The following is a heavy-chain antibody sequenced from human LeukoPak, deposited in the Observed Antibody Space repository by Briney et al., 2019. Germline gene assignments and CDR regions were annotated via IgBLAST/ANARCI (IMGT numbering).Heavy chain of an antibody. V-gene: IGHV1-18*01. Sequence: ASVTVSCTASGGTFSSYAISWVRQAPGQGLEWMGWISAYNGNTNYAQKLQGRVTMTTDTSTSTAYMELRSLRSDDTAVYYCARDPSYYDYVWGSYRHYYYGMDVWGQGTTVTVSS. D-gene: IGHD3-16*02. CDR3: ARDPSYYDYVWGSYRHYYYGMDV. J-gene: IGHJ6*02. CDR1: GGTFSSYA. CDR2: ISAYNGNT.